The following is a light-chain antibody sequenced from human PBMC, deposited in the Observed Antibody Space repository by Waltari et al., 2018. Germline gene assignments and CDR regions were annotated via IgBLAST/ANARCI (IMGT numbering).Light chain of an antibody. V-gene: IGKV1-33*01. J-gene: IGKJ1*01. CDR1: QNINTW. CDR3: QQHDSSPWT. CDR2: RAS. Sequence: DIQMTQSPSSLSASVGDRVTITCRASQNINTWLAWYQQKPGKAPNLLIYRASNLETGVPSRFSGSGSGTDSTLTISSLQPEDIATYFCQQHDSSPWTFGQGTKVEIK.